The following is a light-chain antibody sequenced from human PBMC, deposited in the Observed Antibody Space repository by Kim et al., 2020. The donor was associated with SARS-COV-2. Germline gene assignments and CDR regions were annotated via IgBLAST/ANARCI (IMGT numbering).Light chain of an antibody. CDR3: QQSYRTWT. V-gene: IGKV1-39*01. Sequence: DIQMTQSPSSLSAFVGDRVTITCRASQTISSYVNWYQQKPGKAPKLLIYTASHLQDGFPSRFSGSGSGTDFTLTISSLQPEDFATYYCQQSYRTWTFGQGTKVDIK. CDR1: QTISSY. J-gene: IGKJ1*01. CDR2: TAS.